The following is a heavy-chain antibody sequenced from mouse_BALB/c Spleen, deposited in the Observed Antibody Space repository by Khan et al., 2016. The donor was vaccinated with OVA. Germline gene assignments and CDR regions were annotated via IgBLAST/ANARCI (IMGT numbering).Heavy chain of an antibody. Sequence: EVQLVESGGDLVKPGGSLKLSCAASGFTFSTYGMSWVRQTPDKRLEWVATVSTGGSYTYYPDSVTGRFTISRDNAKNTLYLQMSGLKSEDTAMFYCTRLAYYYDSEGCAYWGQGTLVTVSA. D-gene: IGHD1-1*01. CDR3: TRLAYYYDSEGCAY. V-gene: IGHV5-6*01. CDR1: GFTFSTYG. CDR2: VSTGGSYT. J-gene: IGHJ3*01.